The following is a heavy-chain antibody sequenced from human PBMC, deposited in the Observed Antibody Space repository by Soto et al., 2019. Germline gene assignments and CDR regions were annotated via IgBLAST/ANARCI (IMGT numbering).Heavy chain of an antibody. V-gene: IGHV3-33*01. CDR2: IWYDGSNK. J-gene: IGHJ3*02. CDR1: GFTFSSYG. Sequence: PGGSLRLSCAASGFTFSSYGMHWVRQAPGKGLEWVAVIWYDGSNKYYADSVKGRFTISRDNSKNTLYLQMNSLRAEDTAVYYCARDPPMYYYDSSGSQLGDAFDIWGQGTMVTVSS. D-gene: IGHD3-22*01. CDR3: ARDPPMYYYDSSGSQLGDAFDI.